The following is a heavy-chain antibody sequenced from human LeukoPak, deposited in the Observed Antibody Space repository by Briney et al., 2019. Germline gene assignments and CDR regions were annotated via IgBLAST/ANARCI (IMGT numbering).Heavy chain of an antibody. Sequence: PGGSLRLSCAASGFTFSSYWMSWVRQAPGKGLEWVANIEQDGSEKYYVDSVKGRFTISRDNAKNSLYLQMNSLRAEDTAVYYCAGGRSHCSGGSCYPFFDYWGQGTLVTVSS. J-gene: IGHJ4*02. CDR2: IEQDGSEK. D-gene: IGHD2-15*01. CDR1: GFTFSSYW. V-gene: IGHV3-7*04. CDR3: AGGRSHCSGGSCYPFFDY.